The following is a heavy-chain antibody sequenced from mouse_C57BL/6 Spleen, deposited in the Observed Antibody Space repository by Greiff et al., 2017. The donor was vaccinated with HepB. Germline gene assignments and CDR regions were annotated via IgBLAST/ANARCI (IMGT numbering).Heavy chain of an antibody. D-gene: IGHD3-1*01. CDR3: TRSGGYAMDY. CDR1: DYTFTDYE. J-gene: IGHJ4*01. CDR2: IDPETGGT. Sequence: VQLQQSGAELVRPGASVTLSCKASDYTFTDYEMHWVKQTPVHGLEWIGAIDPETGGTAYNQKFKGKAILTADKSSSTAYMELRSLTSEDSAVYYCTRSGGYAMDYWGQGTSVTVSS. V-gene: IGHV1-15*01.